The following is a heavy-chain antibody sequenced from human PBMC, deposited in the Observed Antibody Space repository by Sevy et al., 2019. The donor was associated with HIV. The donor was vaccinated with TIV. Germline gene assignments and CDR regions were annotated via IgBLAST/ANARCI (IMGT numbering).Heavy chain of an antibody. V-gene: IGHV1-69*13. Sequence: ASVKVSCKASGGTFSSYAISWVRQAPGQGLEWMGGIIPIFGTANYAQKFQGRVTITADESTSTAYMELSSLRSEDTAVYYCAKETYYDFWSGYQKVETYYYYGMDVWGQGTTVTVSS. D-gene: IGHD3-3*01. CDR1: GGTFSSYA. J-gene: IGHJ6*02. CDR2: IIPIFGTA. CDR3: AKETYYDFWSGYQKVETYYYYGMDV.